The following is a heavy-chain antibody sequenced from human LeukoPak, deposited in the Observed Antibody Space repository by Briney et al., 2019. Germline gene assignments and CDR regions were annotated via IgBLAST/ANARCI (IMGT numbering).Heavy chain of an antibody. CDR3: AREGYCSSTSCYNNWFDP. Sequence: ASVKVSCKASGYTFTGYYMHWVRQAPGQGLEWMGWINPNSGGTNYAQKFQGRVTMTRDTSISTACMELSRLRSDDTAVYYCAREGYCSSTSCYNNWFDPWGQGTLVTVSS. CDR1: GYTFTGYY. CDR2: INPNSGGT. J-gene: IGHJ5*02. V-gene: IGHV1-2*02. D-gene: IGHD2-2*02.